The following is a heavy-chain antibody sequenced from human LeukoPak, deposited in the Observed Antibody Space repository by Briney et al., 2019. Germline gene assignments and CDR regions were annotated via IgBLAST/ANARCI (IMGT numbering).Heavy chain of an antibody. CDR1: GVTFNSFW. CDR2: INSDGIRT. Sequence: PGGSLRLSCAASGVTFNSFWMYWVRQVPGKGPLWVARINSDGIRTSHADSVQGRFTISRDNANNTLYLQMNSLRVEDMAVYYCARGGSGSGYHYYYYYMDVWGKGTTVTISS. CDR3: ARGGSGSGYHYYYYYMDV. J-gene: IGHJ6*03. D-gene: IGHD3-22*01. V-gene: IGHV3-74*01.